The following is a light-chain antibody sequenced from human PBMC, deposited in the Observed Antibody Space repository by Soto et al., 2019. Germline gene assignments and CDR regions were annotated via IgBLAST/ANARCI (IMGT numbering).Light chain of an antibody. CDR3: QQRYNWPIT. CDR1: QSVSSSY. J-gene: IGKJ5*01. V-gene: IGKV3D-20*02. Sequence: EIVLTQSPGILYLSPGERATLSCRASQSVSSSYLAWYQQKPGQAPRLLIYGASSRATGIPARFSGSGSGRDFTLTISSLEPEDFSVYYCQQRYNWPITFGQGTRLDIK. CDR2: GAS.